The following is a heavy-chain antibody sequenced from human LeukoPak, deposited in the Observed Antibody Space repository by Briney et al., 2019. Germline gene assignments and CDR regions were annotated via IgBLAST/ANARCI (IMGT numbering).Heavy chain of an antibody. CDR3: ARDYYCGMDV. J-gene: IGHJ6*02. Sequence: GGSLRLSCAASGFTFSTYWMHWVRQAPGKGLEWVSRINPDGITTTCADPVKGRFTISRDNAKNTLFLQMNSLRAEDTAVYYCARDYYCGMDVWGQGTTITVSS. CDR2: INPDGITT. V-gene: IGHV3-74*01. CDR1: GFTFSTYW.